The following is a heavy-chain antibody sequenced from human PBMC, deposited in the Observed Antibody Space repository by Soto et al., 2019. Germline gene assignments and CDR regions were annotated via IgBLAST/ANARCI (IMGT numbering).Heavy chain of an antibody. J-gene: IGHJ3*02. CDR1: GFTFSSYS. CDR2: ISSDESNK. V-gene: IGHV3-30-3*01. CDR3: ARQERDHDAFNI. Sequence: QVQLVESGGGVVQPGRSLRLSCAASGFTFSSYSMHWVRQAPGKGLEGVAGISSDESNKYYTDSVKGRFTISRDNSKNTLFLQMNSLRPEPTAVYYCARQERDHDAFNIWGQGTMVTLSS.